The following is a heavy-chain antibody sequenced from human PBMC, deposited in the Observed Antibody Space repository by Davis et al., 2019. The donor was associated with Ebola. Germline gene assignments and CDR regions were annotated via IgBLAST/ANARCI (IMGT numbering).Heavy chain of an antibody. CDR2: INHSGST. Sequence: MPGGSLRLSCAVYGGSFSGYYWSWIRQPPGKGLEWIGEINHSGSTNYNPSLKSRVTISVDTSKNQFSLKLSSVTAADTAVYYCASRLHYYYDSSGYYLPYYFDYWGQGTLVTVSS. CDR3: ASRLHYYYDSSGYYLPYYFDY. CDR1: GGSFSGYY. J-gene: IGHJ4*02. V-gene: IGHV4-34*01. D-gene: IGHD3-22*01.